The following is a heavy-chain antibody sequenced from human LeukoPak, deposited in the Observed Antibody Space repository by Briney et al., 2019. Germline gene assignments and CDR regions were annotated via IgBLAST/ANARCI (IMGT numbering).Heavy chain of an antibody. Sequence: SETLSLTCTVSGGSVSSSSYYWGWIRQPPGKGLEWIGNIYYSGSTYYNPSLKSRVTISVDTSKNQFSLKLSSVTAADTAVYYCARRRSDSSRAFDYWGQGTLVTVSS. D-gene: IGHD1-26*01. J-gene: IGHJ4*02. CDR2: IYYSGST. V-gene: IGHV4-39*01. CDR1: GGSVSSSSYY. CDR3: ARRRSDSSRAFDY.